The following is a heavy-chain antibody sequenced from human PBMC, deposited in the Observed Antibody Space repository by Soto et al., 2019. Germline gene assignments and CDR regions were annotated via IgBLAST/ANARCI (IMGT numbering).Heavy chain of an antibody. J-gene: IGHJ4*02. CDR1: GGSISSTKW. CDR2: IYHSGST. Sequence: PSETLSLTCAVSGGSISSTKWWSWVRKPPGKGLEWIGEIYHSGSTNYNPSLKSRVTISVDKSKNQFSLKLSSVTAADTAVYYCARFYYYGSGSYYDDYWGQGTLVTVSS. CDR3: ARFYYYGSGSYYDDY. V-gene: IGHV4-4*02. D-gene: IGHD3-10*01.